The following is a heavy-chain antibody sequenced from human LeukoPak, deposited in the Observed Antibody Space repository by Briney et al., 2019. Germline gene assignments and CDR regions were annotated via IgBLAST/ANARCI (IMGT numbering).Heavy chain of an antibody. D-gene: IGHD3-10*01. V-gene: IGHV3-73*01. CDR3: AKDLSGDKNFDY. CDR2: IRSKANSYAT. CDR1: GFTFSGSA. J-gene: IGHJ4*02. Sequence: GGSLRLSCAASGFTFSGSAMHWVRQASGKGLEWVGRIRSKANSYATAYAASVKGRFTISRDDSKNTAYLQMNSLKTEDTAVYYCAKDLSGDKNFDYWGQGTLVTVSS.